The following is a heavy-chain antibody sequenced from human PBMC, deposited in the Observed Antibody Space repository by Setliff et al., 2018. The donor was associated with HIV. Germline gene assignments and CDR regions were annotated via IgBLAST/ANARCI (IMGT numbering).Heavy chain of an antibody. Sequence: PSETLSLTCAVYGGSFSGYYWSWIRQPPGKGLEWIGEINHSGSTNYSPSLKSRVTISVDTSKNQFSLKLSSVTAADTAVYYCARDRYTWNYGKNYMDAWGKGTTVTVSS. D-gene: IGHD1-7*01. CDR3: ARDRYTWNYGKNYMDA. J-gene: IGHJ6*03. CDR1: GGSFSGYY. V-gene: IGHV4-34*01. CDR2: INHSGST.